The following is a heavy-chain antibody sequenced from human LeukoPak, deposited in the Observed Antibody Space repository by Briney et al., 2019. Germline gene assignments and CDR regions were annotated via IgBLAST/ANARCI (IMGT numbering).Heavy chain of an antibody. CDR3: ARDFDYGDYVGWFDP. CDR1: GFTFSNAW. V-gene: IGHV3-53*01. CDR2: IYSSGST. Sequence: GGSLRLSCAASGFTFSNAWMSWVRQAPGKGLEWVSVIYSSGSTYYADSVKGRFTISRDNSKNTLYLQMNSLRAEDTAVYYCARDFDYGDYVGWFDPWGQGTLVTVSS. D-gene: IGHD4-17*01. J-gene: IGHJ5*02.